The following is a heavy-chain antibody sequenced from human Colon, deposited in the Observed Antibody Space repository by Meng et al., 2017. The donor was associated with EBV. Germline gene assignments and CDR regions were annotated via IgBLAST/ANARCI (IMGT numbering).Heavy chain of an antibody. CDR3: ARGGNFDP. CDR2: IITNTGTP. V-gene: IGHV7-4-1*02. CDR1: GYTSITYT. Sequence: QVHLVQSGAKCQNPRNSVKVPFKASGYTSITYTKNGVRQTHGRGLEWLGLIITNTGTPTYTQGFTGRFLFSLDTSVSTAHLQISSLKAEDTAVYSWARGGNFDPWGQGILVTVSS. D-gene: IGHD2/OR15-2a*01. J-gene: IGHJ5*02.